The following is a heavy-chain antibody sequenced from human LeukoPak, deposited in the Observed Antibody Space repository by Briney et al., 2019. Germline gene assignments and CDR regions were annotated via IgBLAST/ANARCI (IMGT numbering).Heavy chain of an antibody. D-gene: IGHD2-2*01. Sequence: PSETLSLTCAVYGGSFGGYYWTWIRQTPEKGLEWIGEMNPSGSTSYNPSLKSRVTISVDTSKNQFSLKLSSVTAADTAVYYCARDLWDIVVVPTFNWFDPWGQGTLVTVSS. CDR1: GGSFGGYY. CDR2: MNPSGST. CDR3: ARDLWDIVVVPTFNWFDP. V-gene: IGHV4-34*01. J-gene: IGHJ5*02.